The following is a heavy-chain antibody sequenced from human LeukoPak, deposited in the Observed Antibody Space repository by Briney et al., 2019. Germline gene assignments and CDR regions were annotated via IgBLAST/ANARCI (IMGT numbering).Heavy chain of an antibody. J-gene: IGHJ4*02. V-gene: IGHV4-34*01. Sequence: SETLSLTCAVFGGSFSDYYWSWIRQPPGKGLEWIGEINHSGITNYNPSLKSRVTISADTSKNQFSLKLSSVTAADTSVYYCASDTVAGTGWGQGTLVTVSS. CDR2: INHSGIT. CDR3: ASDTVAGTG. D-gene: IGHD6-19*01. CDR1: GGSFSDYY.